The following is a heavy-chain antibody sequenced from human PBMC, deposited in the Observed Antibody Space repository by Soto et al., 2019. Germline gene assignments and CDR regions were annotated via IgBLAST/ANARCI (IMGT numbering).Heavy chain of an antibody. Sequence: SGPTLVNPTETLTLTCTVSGFSLSNARMGVSWIRQPPGKALEWLAHIFSNDEKSYSTSLKSRLTISKDTSKSQVVLTMTNMDPVDTATYYCARAIGVYCSGGSCYSHYYYYYMDVWGKGTTVTVSS. V-gene: IGHV2-26*01. CDR3: ARAIGVYCSGGSCYSHYYYYYMDV. CDR2: IFSNDEK. CDR1: GFSLSNARMG. D-gene: IGHD2-15*01. J-gene: IGHJ6*03.